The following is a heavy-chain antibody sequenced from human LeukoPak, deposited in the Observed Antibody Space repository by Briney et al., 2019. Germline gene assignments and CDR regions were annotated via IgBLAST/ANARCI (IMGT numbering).Heavy chain of an antibody. CDR1: GGSISSYY. CDR3: ARASCSSGWYETLSN. Sequence: PSETLSLTCTVSGGSISSYYWSWIRQPAGKGLEWIGRIYTSGSTNYNPSLKSRVTMSVGTSKNQFSLKLSSVTAADTAVYYCARASCSSGWYETLSNWGQGTLVTVSS. D-gene: IGHD6-19*01. V-gene: IGHV4-4*07. CDR2: IYTSGST. J-gene: IGHJ4*02.